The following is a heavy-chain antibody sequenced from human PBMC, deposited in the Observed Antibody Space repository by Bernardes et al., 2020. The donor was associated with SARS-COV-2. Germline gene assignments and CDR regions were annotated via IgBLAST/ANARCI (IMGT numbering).Heavy chain of an antibody. J-gene: IGHJ4*02. CDR1: GGSISNSTHY. Sequence: SETLSLTCSVSGGSISNSTHYWGWIRQPPGRGLEWIANIYYSGTTYYNPFLKSRATISADTSKNQYSLKLTFVTAADSAVYYCASYNINMPGTRGYYFDYWGQGILVTVSS. D-gene: IGHD6-13*01. V-gene: IGHV4-39*01. CDR2: IYYSGTT. CDR3: ASYNINMPGTRGYYFDY.